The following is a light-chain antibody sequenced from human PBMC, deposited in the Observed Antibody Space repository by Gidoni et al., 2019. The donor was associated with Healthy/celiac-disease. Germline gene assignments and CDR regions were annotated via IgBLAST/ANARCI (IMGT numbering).Light chain of an antibody. CDR2: DAS. CDR3: QQRSNWPLT. Sequence: EIVLTQSPATLSLSPGERATLYCRASKSVSSYLTWYQQKPGQAPRLLIYDASNRATGIPARFSGSGSGTDFTLTSSSLEPEDFAFYYCQQRSNWPLTFGGGTKVEIK. V-gene: IGKV3-11*01. J-gene: IGKJ4*01. CDR1: KSVSSY.